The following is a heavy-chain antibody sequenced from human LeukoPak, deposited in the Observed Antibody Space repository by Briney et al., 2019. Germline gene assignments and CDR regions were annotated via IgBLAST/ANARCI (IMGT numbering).Heavy chain of an antibody. Sequence: GGSLRLSCAASGFTFSSYEMNWVRQAPGKGLEWVSYISSSGSTIYYADSVKGRFTISRDNAKNSLYLQMNSLRAEDTAVYYCASLLGYCSGGSCIDFDYWGQGTLVTVSS. J-gene: IGHJ4*02. CDR3: ASLLGYCSGGSCIDFDY. D-gene: IGHD2-15*01. CDR2: ISSSGSTI. CDR1: GFTFSSYE. V-gene: IGHV3-48*03.